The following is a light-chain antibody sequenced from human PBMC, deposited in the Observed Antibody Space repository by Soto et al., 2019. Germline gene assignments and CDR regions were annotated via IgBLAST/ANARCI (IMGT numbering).Light chain of an antibody. J-gene: IGKJ1*01. CDR2: GAS. CDR3: QQSYSIPWT. V-gene: IGKV1-39*01. CDR1: QSISTY. Sequence: DIQMTHSPSSLSASVGDRVTITCRASQSISTYLNWYQQKPGKAPKLLIYGASSLQSGVPSRFSGSGSGTDFTLTISSLQPEDFATYYCQQSYSIPWTFGQGTKVEIK.